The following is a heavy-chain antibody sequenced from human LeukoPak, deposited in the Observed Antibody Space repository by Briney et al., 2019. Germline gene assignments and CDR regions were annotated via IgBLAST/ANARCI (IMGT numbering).Heavy chain of an antibody. CDR2: IYTSGST. CDR3: ARRSAGYYYYYMDV. J-gene: IGHJ6*03. D-gene: IGHD6-19*01. CDR1: GGSISSYY. V-gene: IGHV4-4*07. Sequence: PSETLSLTCTVSGGSISSYYWSWIRQPAGKGLEWIGRIYTSGSTNYNPSLKSRVTISVDTSKNQFSLKLSSVTAADTAVYYCARRSAGYYYYYMDVWGKGTTVTVSS.